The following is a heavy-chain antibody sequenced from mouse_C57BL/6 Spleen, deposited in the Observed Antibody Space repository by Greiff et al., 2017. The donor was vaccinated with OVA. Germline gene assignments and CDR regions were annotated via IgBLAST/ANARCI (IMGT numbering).Heavy chain of an antibody. J-gene: IGHJ4*01. CDR2: IYPGDGDT. CDR3: ARCEASYSYAMDY. Sequence: QVQLQQSGPELVKPGASVKISCKASGYAFSSSWMNWVKQRPGKGLEWIGRIYPGDGDTKYNGKFQGKATMTAAKSSSTAYMPLSSLTSEDSTVYFCARCEASYSYAMDYWGQGTSLTVSS. D-gene: IGHD6-1*01. CDR1: GYAFSSSW. V-gene: IGHV1-82*01.